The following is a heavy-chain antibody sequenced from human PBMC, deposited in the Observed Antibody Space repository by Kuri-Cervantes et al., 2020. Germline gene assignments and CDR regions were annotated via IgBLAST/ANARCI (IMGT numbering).Heavy chain of an antibody. CDR3: ARGLVGAALQHPYYYYGMDV. Sequence: ASVKVSCKASGYTFTSYGISWVRQAPGQGLEWMGWISAYNGNTNYAQKLQGRVTMTTDTSTNTAYMELRSLRSDDTAVYYCARGLVGAALQHPYYYYGMDVWGQGTTVTVSS. V-gene: IGHV1-18*01. D-gene: IGHD1-26*01. J-gene: IGHJ6*02. CDR2: ISAYNGNT. CDR1: GYTFTSYG.